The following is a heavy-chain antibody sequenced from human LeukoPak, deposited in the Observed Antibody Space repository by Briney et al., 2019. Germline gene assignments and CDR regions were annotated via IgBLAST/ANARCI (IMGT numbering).Heavy chain of an antibody. J-gene: IGHJ3*02. Sequence: SQTLSLTCTVSGGSMSSGGYYWSWIRQPPGKELEWIGYIYYSGSTNYNPSLKSRVTISVDTSKNQVSLKLSSVTAADTAVYYCARLPGFRDAFDIWGQGTMVTVSS. CDR2: IYYSGST. CDR3: ARLPGFRDAFDI. V-gene: IGHV4-61*08. CDR1: GGSMSSGGYY.